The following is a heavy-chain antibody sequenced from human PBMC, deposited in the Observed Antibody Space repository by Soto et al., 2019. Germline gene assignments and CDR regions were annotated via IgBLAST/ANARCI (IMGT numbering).Heavy chain of an antibody. CDR3: ARSPYSSGYYYAIDD. D-gene: IGHD3-22*01. V-gene: IGHV1-3*01. J-gene: IGHJ4*02. CDR1: GYTFTSYA. Sequence: ASVKVSCKASGYTFTSYAMHWVRQAPGQRLEWMGWINAGNGNTKYSQKFQGRVTITRDTSTSTVYMDLGSLRSEDSAVYYCARSPYSSGYYYAIDDWGQGTQVTVSS. CDR2: INAGNGNT.